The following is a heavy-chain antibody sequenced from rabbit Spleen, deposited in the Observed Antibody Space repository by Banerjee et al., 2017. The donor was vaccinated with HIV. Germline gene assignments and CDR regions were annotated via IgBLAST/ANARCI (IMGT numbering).Heavy chain of an antibody. J-gene: IGHJ4*01. CDR3: ARDLVAVIGWNFNL. CDR2: IAGGSSGFT. Sequence: QSLEESGGDLVKPGGTLTLTCTASGFSFSTSDYMCWVRQAPGKGLEWISCIAGGSSGFTYSATWAKGRFTISKTSSTTMTLQMTSLTAADTATYFCARDLVAVIGWNFNLWGQGTLVTVS. CDR1: GFSFSTSDY. D-gene: IGHD1-1*01. V-gene: IGHV1S40*01.